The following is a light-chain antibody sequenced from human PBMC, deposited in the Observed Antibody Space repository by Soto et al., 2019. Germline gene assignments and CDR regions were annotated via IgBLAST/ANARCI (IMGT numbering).Light chain of an antibody. CDR1: QSVGSN. CDR2: GAS. J-gene: IGKJ1*01. Sequence: EIVMTQSPATLSVSPGERATLSCRASQSVGSNLAWYQQKPGQAPRLLIYGASTRATGIPARFSGSGSGTKFPLTFSSLQSEDFAIYFCQQYNNWPPDRTFGQGTKVEIK. CDR3: QQYNNWPPDRT. V-gene: IGKV3-15*01.